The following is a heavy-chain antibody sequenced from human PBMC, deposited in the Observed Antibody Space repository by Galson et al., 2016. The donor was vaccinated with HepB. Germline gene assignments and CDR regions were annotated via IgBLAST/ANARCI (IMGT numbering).Heavy chain of an antibody. Sequence: SLRLSCAASGFTFSSYAMTWVRQAPRKGLDWVSTVSGSGGETHYADSVKGRFTFSRDKSKNTMYVQMTSLRAEDTAVYYCASGTTVTTSNSFWYFDLWGRGTLVTVSS. D-gene: IGHD4-17*01. V-gene: IGHV3-23*01. CDR2: VSGSGGET. CDR1: GFTFSSYA. J-gene: IGHJ2*01. CDR3: ASGTTVTTSNSFWYFDL.